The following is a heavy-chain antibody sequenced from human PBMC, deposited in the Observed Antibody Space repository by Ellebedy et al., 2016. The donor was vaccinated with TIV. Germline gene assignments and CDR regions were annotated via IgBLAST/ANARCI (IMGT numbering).Heavy chain of an antibody. CDR1: GFTFSNAW. V-gene: IGHV3-23*01. Sequence: PGGSLRLSCAASGFTFSNAWMNWVRQAPGKGLEWVSGISDDGFSTYNADSVKGRFTISRDNSKNTLYLQMNSLRVEDAAIYYCARDLTPYASGAGLSDSWGQGTLVTVSS. J-gene: IGHJ4*02. CDR2: ISDDGFST. CDR3: ARDLTPYASGAGLSDS. D-gene: IGHD2-2*01.